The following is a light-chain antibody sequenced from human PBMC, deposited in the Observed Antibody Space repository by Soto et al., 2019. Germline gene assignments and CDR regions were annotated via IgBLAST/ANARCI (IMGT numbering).Light chain of an antibody. CDR1: QSVSSSS. Sequence: EIVLTQSTGTLSLSPGERDTLSCRASQSVSSSSLAWYQQKPGKAPRLLIYGASSRATCIPDRFSGSGSGTDFTLDISRLEPEDVVVYYYQQYYSSPVTFGSGTKVDIK. CDR2: GAS. CDR3: QQYYSSPVT. V-gene: IGKV3-20*01. J-gene: IGKJ3*01.